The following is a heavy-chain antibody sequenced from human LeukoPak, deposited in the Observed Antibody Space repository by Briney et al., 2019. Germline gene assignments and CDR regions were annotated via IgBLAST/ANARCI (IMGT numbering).Heavy chain of an antibody. V-gene: IGHV1-8*01. CDR1: GYTFTSYD. CDR2: MNPNSGNT. Sequence: GASVKVSCKASGYTFTSYDINWVRQATGQGLEWMGWMNPNSGNTGYAQKFQGRVTMTRNTSISTAYMELSSLRSEDTAVYYCAGGRRIPITIFGVVIFYYYYYMDVWGKGTTVTVSS. CDR3: AGGRRIPITIFGVVIFYYYYYMDV. D-gene: IGHD3-3*01. J-gene: IGHJ6*03.